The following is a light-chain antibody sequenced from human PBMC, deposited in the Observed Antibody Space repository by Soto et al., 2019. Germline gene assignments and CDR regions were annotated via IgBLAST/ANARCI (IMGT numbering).Light chain of an antibody. CDR2: GAS. CDR3: QQYNNWPWT. CDR1: QSVSTN. Sequence: ERVMTQSPATLSVSPGERATLSCRASQSVSTNLAWYQQKRGQAPRLLVYGASTRATGIPARFSGSGSGTEFTLTIGSLQSEDFAVYYCQQYNNWPWTFGQGTKVDIK. J-gene: IGKJ1*01. V-gene: IGKV3-15*01.